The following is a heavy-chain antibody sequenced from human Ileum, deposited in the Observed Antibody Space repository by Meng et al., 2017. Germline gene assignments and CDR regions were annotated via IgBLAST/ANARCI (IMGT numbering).Heavy chain of an antibody. CDR3: ARRGGERSWFDP. CDR2: IWYDGSDK. J-gene: IGHJ5*02. D-gene: IGHD2-21*01. V-gene: IGHV3-33*01. Sequence: GESLKISCVASGFTIRSYGMHWVRQAPGKGLEWLALIWYDGSDKKYADSVEGRFTISKDDSKNTLYLQMNSLRVEDTAVYYCARRGGERSWFDPWGQGTLVTVSS. CDR1: GFTIRSYG.